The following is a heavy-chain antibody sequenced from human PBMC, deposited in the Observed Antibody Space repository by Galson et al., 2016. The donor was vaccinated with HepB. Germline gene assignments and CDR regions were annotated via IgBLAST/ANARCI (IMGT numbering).Heavy chain of an antibody. Sequence: PRLSCAASGFIFSSYGMHWVRQAPGKGLEWLAVISYDGGNKYYADSVKGRFTISKDNSKNMLYLHMNSLRTEDTALYFCARRVDRRRDFDYWGQGTLVTVSS. CDR3: ARRVDRRRDFDY. J-gene: IGHJ4*02. V-gene: IGHV3-30*19. CDR2: ISYDGGNK. CDR1: GFIFSSYG.